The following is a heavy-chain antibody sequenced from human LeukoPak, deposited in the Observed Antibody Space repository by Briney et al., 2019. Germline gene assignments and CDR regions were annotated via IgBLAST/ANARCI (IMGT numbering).Heavy chain of an antibody. D-gene: IGHD4/OR15-4a*01. CDR3: ARAPRGPNVVYYYGMDV. CDR1: GGSISSYY. V-gene: IGHV4-59*01. J-gene: IGHJ6*02. Sequence: SETLSLTCTVSGGSISSYYWSWIRQPPGKGLEWIGYIYYSGSTNYNPSLKSRVTISVDTSKNQFSLKLSSVTAADTAVYYCARAPRGPNVVYYYGMDVWGQGTTVTVSS. CDR2: IYYSGST.